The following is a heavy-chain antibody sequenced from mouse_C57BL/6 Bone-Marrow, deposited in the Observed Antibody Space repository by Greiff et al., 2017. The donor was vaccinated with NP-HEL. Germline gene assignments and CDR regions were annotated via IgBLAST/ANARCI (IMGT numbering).Heavy chain of an antibody. V-gene: IGHV1-5*01. Sequence: EVHLVESGTVLARPGASVKMSCKTSGYTFTSYWMHWVKQRPGQGLEWIGAIYPGNSDTSYNQKFKGKAKLTAVTSASTAYMELSSLTNEDSAVYYCTRDGSSWGYYFDYWGQGTTLTVSS. D-gene: IGHD1-1*01. CDR2: IYPGNSDT. J-gene: IGHJ2*01. CDR1: GYTFTSYW. CDR3: TRDGSSWGYYFDY.